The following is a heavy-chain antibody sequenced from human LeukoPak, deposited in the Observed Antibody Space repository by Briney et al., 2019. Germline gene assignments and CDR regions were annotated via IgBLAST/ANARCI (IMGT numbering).Heavy chain of an antibody. CDR1: GGSFSGYY. J-gene: IGHJ4*02. CDR3: ARNLRLSGDIVVVPAAMAHFDY. Sequence: SETLSLTCAVYGGSFSGYYWSWIRQPPGKGLEWIGEINHSGSTNYNPSLKSRVTISVDTSKNQFSLKLSSVTAADTAVYYCARNLRLSGDIVVVPAAMAHFDYWGQGTLVTVSS. D-gene: IGHD2-2*01. CDR2: INHSGST. V-gene: IGHV4-34*01.